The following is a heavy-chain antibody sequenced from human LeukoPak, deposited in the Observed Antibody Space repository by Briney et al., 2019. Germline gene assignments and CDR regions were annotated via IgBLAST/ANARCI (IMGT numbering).Heavy chain of an antibody. Sequence: GASVKVSCKASGYTFTSYAMHWVRQAPGQRLEWMGWVNAGNGNTKYSQKFQGRVTITRDTSASTAYMELSSLRSEDTAVYYCAREPPGKDRGVSTGAPDYWGQGTLVTVSS. D-gene: IGHD3-10*01. CDR2: VNAGNGNT. CDR3: AREPPGKDRGVSTGAPDY. V-gene: IGHV1-3*01. CDR1: GYTFTSYA. J-gene: IGHJ4*02.